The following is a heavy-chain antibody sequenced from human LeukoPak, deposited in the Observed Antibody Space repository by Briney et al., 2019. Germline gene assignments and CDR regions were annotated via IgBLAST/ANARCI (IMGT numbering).Heavy chain of an antibody. J-gene: IGHJ6*03. CDR1: GGSISRYY. V-gene: IGHV4-59*01. Sequence: SETLSLTCTVSGGSISRYYGGWIRQPPGKGLEWIGYIYYRGSTNYNPSPKSRVTISVDTTKNQFSLKLSSVTAADTAVSYCARESRQWLVQYYYYYMDVWGKGTPVTVSS. CDR3: ARESRQWLVQYYYYYMDV. CDR2: IYYRGST. D-gene: IGHD6-19*01.